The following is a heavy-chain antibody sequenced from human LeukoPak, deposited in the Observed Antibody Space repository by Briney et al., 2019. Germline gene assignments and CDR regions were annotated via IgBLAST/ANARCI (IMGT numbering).Heavy chain of an antibody. V-gene: IGHV3-21*01. CDR1: GFTFSSYA. CDR3: ARGYYDSSGYYFDY. D-gene: IGHD3-22*01. J-gene: IGHJ4*02. CDR2: ISGSSSYI. Sequence: GGSLRLSCAASGFTFSSYAMSWVRQAPGKGLEWVSAISGSSSYIYYADSVKGRFTISRDNAKNSLYLQMNSLRAEDTAVYYCARGYYDSSGYYFDYWGQGTLVTVSS.